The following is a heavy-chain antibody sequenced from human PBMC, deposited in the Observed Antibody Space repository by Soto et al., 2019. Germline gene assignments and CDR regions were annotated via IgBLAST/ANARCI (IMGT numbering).Heavy chain of an antibody. Sequence: PSETLSLTCTVPGGSISSGGYYWSWIRQHPGKGLEWIGYIYYSGSTYYNPSLKSRVTISVDTSKNQFSLKLSSVTAADTAVYYCARTYYYDSSLSRGINWFDPWGQGTLVTVSS. CDR1: GGSISSGGYY. D-gene: IGHD3-22*01. CDR2: IYYSGST. CDR3: ARTYYYDSSLSRGINWFDP. V-gene: IGHV4-31*03. J-gene: IGHJ5*02.